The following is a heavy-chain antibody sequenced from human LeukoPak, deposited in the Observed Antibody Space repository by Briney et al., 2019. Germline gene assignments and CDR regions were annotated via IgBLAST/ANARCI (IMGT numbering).Heavy chain of an antibody. D-gene: IGHD5-18*01. V-gene: IGHV3-21*01. J-gene: IGHJ4*02. CDR1: GLTFSSYS. CDR2: IGTSNSYI. CDR3: ARRATTERGHSYGLDY. Sequence: GGSLRLSCAASGLTFSSYSMNWVRQAPGKGLEWVSSIGTSNSYIYYADSVTGRFTISRDNAKNSLYLQMNSLRAEDTAVYYCARRATTERGHSYGLDYWGQGTLVTVSS.